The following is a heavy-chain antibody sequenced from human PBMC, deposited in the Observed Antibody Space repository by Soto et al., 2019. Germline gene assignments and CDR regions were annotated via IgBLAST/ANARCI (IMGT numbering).Heavy chain of an antibody. CDR1: GGSISSGFYY. Sequence: PSETLSLTCTVSGGSISSGFYYWSWVRQHPAKGLEWIGYIDHSGSTHHNPSLGGRITLSVDTSKNQFSLKLSSVTAADTAVYYCARTRSNTWYYTTFDFWGQGTLVTVSS. D-gene: IGHD6-13*01. V-gene: IGHV4-31*03. CDR3: ARTRSNTWYYTTFDF. CDR2: IDHSGST. J-gene: IGHJ4*02.